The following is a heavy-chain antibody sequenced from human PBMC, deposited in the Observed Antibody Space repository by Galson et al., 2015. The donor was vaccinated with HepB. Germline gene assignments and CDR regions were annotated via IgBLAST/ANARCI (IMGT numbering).Heavy chain of an antibody. J-gene: IGHJ5*02. CDR1: GFTFSNFW. CDR3: ARYSSSLFQDWFDP. Sequence: SLRLSCAASGFTFSNFWMTWVRQVPGKGLEWVANIKQDGSEKYYLDSVKGRFTISRDNAKNSLYLQMNSLRAEDTAIYYCARYSSSLFQDWFDPWGQGALVTVSS. V-gene: IGHV3-7*03. CDR2: IKQDGSEK. D-gene: IGHD6-6*01.